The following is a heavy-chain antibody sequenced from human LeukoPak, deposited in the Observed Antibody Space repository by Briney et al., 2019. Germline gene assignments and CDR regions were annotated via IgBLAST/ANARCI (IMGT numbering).Heavy chain of an antibody. Sequence: TPSETLSLTCTVSGGSISSSSYYWGWIRQPPGKGLEWIGSIYYSGSTYYNPSLKSRVTISVDTSKNQFSLKLSSVTAADTAVYYCARDGSGSWTEWPYFDYWGQGTLVTVSS. CDR1: GGSISSSSYY. J-gene: IGHJ4*02. D-gene: IGHD1-26*01. CDR3: ARDGSGSWTEWPYFDY. V-gene: IGHV4-39*07. CDR2: IYYSGST.